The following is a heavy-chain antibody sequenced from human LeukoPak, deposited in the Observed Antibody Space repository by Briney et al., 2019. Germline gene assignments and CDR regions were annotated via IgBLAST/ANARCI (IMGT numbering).Heavy chain of an antibody. J-gene: IGHJ4*02. D-gene: IGHD3-10*01. CDR1: GFTFSSYA. CDR3: ARQARGYGSGSFFGY. Sequence: GASLRLSCAASGFTFSSYAMSWVRQAPGKGLEWVSAISGSGGSTYYADSVKGRFTISRDNSKNTLYLQMNCLRAEDTAVYYCARQARGYGSGSFFGYWGQGTLVTVSS. CDR2: ISGSGGST. V-gene: IGHV3-23*01.